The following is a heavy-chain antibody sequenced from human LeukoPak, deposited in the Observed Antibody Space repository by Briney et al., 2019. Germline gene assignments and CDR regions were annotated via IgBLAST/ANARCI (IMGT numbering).Heavy chain of an antibody. D-gene: IGHD2-21*01. V-gene: IGHV4-31*03. CDR2: IYHSGRT. J-gene: IGHJ3*02. Sequence: SQTLSLTCTVSGGSISSGGYYYSWIRQLPGKGLEWIGYIYHSGRTYYNPSLKSRVIMSVDTSKNQFSLKLNSVTAADTAVYYCARDASPGILWDQSHDAFDIWGQGTMVTVSS. CDR1: GGSISSGGYY. CDR3: ARDASPGILWDQSHDAFDI.